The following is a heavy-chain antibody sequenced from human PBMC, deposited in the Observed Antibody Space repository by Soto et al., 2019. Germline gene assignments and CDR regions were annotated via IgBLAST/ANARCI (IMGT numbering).Heavy chain of an antibody. CDR2: ISGSGDTT. J-gene: IGHJ4*02. CDR3: AKDYEIERGYY. CDR1: GFTFSSYA. V-gene: IGHV3-23*01. D-gene: IGHD3-9*01. Sequence: EVHLLESGGGLVQPGGSLRLSCAASGFTFSSYAMSWVRQAPGKGLEWVSAISGSGDTTYYADSVKGRFTVSRDNSKNTLYLQMNSLRAEDTAVYYCAKDYEIERGYYWGQGTLVTVSS.